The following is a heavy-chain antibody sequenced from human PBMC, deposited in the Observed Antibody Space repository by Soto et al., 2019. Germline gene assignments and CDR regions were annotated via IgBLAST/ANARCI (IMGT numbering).Heavy chain of an antibody. D-gene: IGHD6-13*01. CDR2: INHSGST. CDR3: ARGSRIAAAGYYYYGMDV. Sequence: PSETLSLTCAVYGGSFSGYYWSWIRQPPGKGLEWIGEINHSGSTNYNPSLKSRVTISVDTSKNQFSLKLSSVTAADTAVYYCARGSRIAAAGYYYYGMDVWGQGTTVTVSS. V-gene: IGHV4-34*01. CDR1: GGSFSGYY. J-gene: IGHJ6*02.